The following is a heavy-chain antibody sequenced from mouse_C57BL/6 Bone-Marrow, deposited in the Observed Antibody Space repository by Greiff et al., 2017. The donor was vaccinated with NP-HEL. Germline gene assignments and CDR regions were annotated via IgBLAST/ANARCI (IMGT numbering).Heavy chain of an antibody. CDR2: IDPSDSYT. V-gene: IGHV1-50*01. J-gene: IGHJ4*01. D-gene: IGHD1-1*01. Sequence: QVQLQQPGAELVKPGASVKLSCKASGYTFTSYWMQWVKQRPGQGLEWIGEIDPSDSYTNYNQKFKGKATLTVDTSSSTAYMQLSSLTSEDSAGYYCARSHYGSYYYAMDYWGQGTSVTVSS. CDR3: ARSHYGSYYYAMDY. CDR1: GYTFTSYW.